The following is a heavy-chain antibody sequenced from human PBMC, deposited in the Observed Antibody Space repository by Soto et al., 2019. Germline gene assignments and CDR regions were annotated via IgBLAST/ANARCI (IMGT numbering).Heavy chain of an antibody. Sequence: SETLSLTCTVSGGSVSRDSNFWSWIRQPPGKGLEWIGYIYYSGPTRYNPSLESRVTISIDSSRNQVSLNLTSVTAADTAVYYCARGYSHYAHWGRGTLVTVSS. J-gene: IGHJ4*02. CDR3: ARGYSHYAH. D-gene: IGHD4-4*01. V-gene: IGHV4-61*01. CDR2: IYYSGPT. CDR1: GGSVSRDSNF.